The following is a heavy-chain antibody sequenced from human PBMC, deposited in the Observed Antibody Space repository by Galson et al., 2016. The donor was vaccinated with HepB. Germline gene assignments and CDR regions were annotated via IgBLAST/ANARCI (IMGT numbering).Heavy chain of an antibody. D-gene: IGHD1-26*01. CDR3: ARGDIVGAIFDY. V-gene: IGHV3-21*01. CDR1: GFTFSSYS. J-gene: IGHJ4*02. Sequence: SLRLSCAASGFTFSSYSMDWVRRAPGKGLEWVSSISSSSSYIYYADSVKGRFTISRDNAKNSLYLQMNSLRAEDTAVYYCARGDIVGAIFDYWGQGTLVTVS. CDR2: ISSSSSYI.